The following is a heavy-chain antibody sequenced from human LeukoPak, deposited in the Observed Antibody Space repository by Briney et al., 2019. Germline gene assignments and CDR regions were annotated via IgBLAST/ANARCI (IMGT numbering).Heavy chain of an antibody. D-gene: IGHD3-16*01. CDR2: INGDGSDS. CDR3: ARTSPTSHFDF. V-gene: IGHV3-74*01. Sequence: GGSLRLXCVASGFTFTTYWMHWVRQAPGKDLVWVSRINGDGSDSNYADSVKGRFTISRDNARNTLYLQMNGLRAEDTALYYCARTSPTSHFDFWGQGTLVTVSS. CDR1: GFTFTTYW. J-gene: IGHJ4*02.